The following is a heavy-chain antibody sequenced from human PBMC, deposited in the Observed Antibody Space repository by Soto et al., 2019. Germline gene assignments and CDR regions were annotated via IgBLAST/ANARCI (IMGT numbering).Heavy chain of an antibody. V-gene: IGHV3-23*01. CDR1: GFTFSNYA. Sequence: PGGSLRLSCAASGFTFSNYAMSWVRQAPGKGLEWVSTIGGSGGDTSYADFVRGQFTISRDNSRNTLYLQMNSLRAEDTAVYYCAKDAPGSGWLSDYWGQGTLVTVSS. J-gene: IGHJ4*02. CDR3: AKDAPGSGWLSDY. D-gene: IGHD3-22*01. CDR2: IGGSGGDT.